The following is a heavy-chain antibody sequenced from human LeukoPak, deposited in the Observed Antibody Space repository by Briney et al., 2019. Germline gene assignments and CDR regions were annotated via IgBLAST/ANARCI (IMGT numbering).Heavy chain of an antibody. D-gene: IGHD3-22*01. V-gene: IGHV4-39*01. CDR2: IYYSGST. Sequence: SETLSLTCTVSGGSISSSSYYWGWIRQPPGKGLEWIGSIYYSGSTYYNPSLKSRVTISVDTSKNQFSLKLSSVTAADTAVYYCARHSRHYYDMTLLYWGQGTLVTVSS. CDR1: GGSISSSSYY. J-gene: IGHJ4*02. CDR3: ARHSRHYYDMTLLY.